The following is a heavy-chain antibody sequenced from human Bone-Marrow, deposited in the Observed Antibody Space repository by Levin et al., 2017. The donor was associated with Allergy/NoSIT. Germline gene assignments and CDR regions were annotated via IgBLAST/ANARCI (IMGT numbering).Heavy chain of an antibody. CDR1: GGTFSSYA. D-gene: IGHD3-10*01. Sequence: ASVKVSCKASGGTFSSYAISWVRQAPGQGLEWMGRIIPILGIANYAQKFQGRVTITADKSTSTAYMELSSLRSEDTAVYYCARTNYGSGSYWAYYYYGMDVWGQGTTVTVSS. V-gene: IGHV1-69*04. CDR3: ARTNYGSGSYWAYYYYGMDV. CDR2: IIPILGIA. J-gene: IGHJ6*02.